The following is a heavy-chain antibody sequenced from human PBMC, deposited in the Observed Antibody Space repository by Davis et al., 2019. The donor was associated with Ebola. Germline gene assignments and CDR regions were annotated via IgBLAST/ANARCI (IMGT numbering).Heavy chain of an antibody. Sequence: GESLKISCAASGFTFSSYAMSWVRQAPGKGLEWVSAISGSGGSTYYADSVKGRFTISRDNSKNTLYLQMNRLRAEDTAVYYCAKESGIVAKYCSYWGQGTLVTVSS. CDR1: GFTFSSYA. V-gene: IGHV3-23*01. CDR3: AKESGIVAKYCSY. J-gene: IGHJ4*02. D-gene: IGHD5-12*01. CDR2: ISGSGGST.